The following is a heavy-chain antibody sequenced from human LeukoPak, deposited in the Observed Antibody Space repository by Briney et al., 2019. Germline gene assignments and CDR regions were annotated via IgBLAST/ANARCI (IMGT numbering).Heavy chain of an antibody. J-gene: IGHJ4*02. CDR1: GFTFSSYA. CDR3: ARMTHNYYDSSGYYHDY. D-gene: IGHD3-22*01. CDR2: ISSSSSTI. V-gene: IGHV3-48*02. Sequence: GGSLRLSCAASGFTFSSYAMSWVRQAPGKGLEWVSYISSSSSTIYYADSVKGRFTISRDNAKNSLYLQMNSLRDEDTAVYYCARMTHNYYDSSGYYHDYWGQGTLVTVSS.